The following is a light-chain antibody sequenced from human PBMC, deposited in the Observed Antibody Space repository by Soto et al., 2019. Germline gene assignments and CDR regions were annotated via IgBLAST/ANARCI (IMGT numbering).Light chain of an antibody. CDR3: QSADSSGPYRVV. CDR1: ALPKQF. V-gene: IGLV3-25*03. CDR2: KDS. Sequence: SYELTQPPSVSVSPGQTARITCPGDALPKQFAYWYQQKPGQAPVLLIYKDSERPSGIPERFSGSSSGTTVTLTISGVQAEDEADYFCQSADSSGPYRVVFGGGTKLTVL. J-gene: IGLJ2*01.